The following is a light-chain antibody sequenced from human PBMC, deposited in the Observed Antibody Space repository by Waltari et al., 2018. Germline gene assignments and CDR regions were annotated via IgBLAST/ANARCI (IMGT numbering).Light chain of an antibody. J-gene: IGKJ5*01. Sequence: EIVMPQSPLSLSVTPVEPASISCRSSQSLLHSNGYNYLDWYVQKPGQSPQVLIYLGSDRASGVPDRFSSSGSGTDFTLKISRVEAEDVGIYYCMGALQTATFGPGTRLDIK. V-gene: IGKV2-28*01. CDR3: MGALQTAT. CDR1: QSLLHSNGYNY. CDR2: LGS.